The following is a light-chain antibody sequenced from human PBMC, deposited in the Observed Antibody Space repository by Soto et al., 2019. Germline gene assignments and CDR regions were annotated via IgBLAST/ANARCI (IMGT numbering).Light chain of an antibody. Sequence: EILMTQSPGILSVSPGERATLSCRASQSVSRNLAWYQHKPGQAPRLLIYGASTRATGIPARFSGSGSGAEFTLTIRSLQSEDFAVYYCQQYDKWPRTFGRGTKVEIK. V-gene: IGKV3-15*01. J-gene: IGKJ1*01. CDR2: GAS. CDR3: QQYDKWPRT. CDR1: QSVSRN.